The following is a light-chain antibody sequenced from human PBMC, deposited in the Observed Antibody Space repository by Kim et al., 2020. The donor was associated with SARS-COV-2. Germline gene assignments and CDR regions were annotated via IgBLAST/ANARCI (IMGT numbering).Light chain of an antibody. Sequence: AWGQTVRITCQGDSLREYDASWYQQKPGQAPLLVIYGENRRPSGIPDRFSGTSSGNRASLTITGAQAEDEADYFCSSRDNTYNHVIFAGGTRVAVL. CDR1: SLREYD. CDR3: SSRDNTYNHVI. V-gene: IGLV3-19*01. CDR2: GEN. J-gene: IGLJ2*01.